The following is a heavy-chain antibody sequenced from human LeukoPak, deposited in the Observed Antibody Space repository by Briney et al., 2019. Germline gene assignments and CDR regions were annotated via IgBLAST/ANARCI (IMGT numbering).Heavy chain of an antibody. CDR1: GYTFTSYA. D-gene: IGHD3-10*01. V-gene: IGHV1-3*01. CDR2: INAGNGNT. Sequence: ASVKVSCKASGYTFTSYAMHWVRQAPGQRLEWMGWINAGNGNTKYSQKFQGRVTITRDTSASTAYMEQSSLRSEDTAVYYCAREYYGSGSYYIGSYYYYYGMDVWGKGTTVTVSS. J-gene: IGHJ6*04. CDR3: AREYYGSGSYYIGSYYYYYGMDV.